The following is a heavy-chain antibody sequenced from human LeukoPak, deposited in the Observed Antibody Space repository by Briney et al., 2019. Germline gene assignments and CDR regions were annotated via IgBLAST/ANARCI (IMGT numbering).Heavy chain of an antibody. CDR1: GFTFSGYS. CDR3: ARDPSGSSAKQTFDY. J-gene: IGHJ4*02. Sequence: GGSLRLSCAGSGFTFSGYSLNWVRQAPGKGLEWVSSITSSGSSMYYADSVKGRFTISRDNAESSVYLQMNSLRAEDTAVYYCARDPSGSSAKQTFDYWGQGTLVTVSS. V-gene: IGHV3-21*01. CDR2: ITSSGSSM. D-gene: IGHD1-26*01.